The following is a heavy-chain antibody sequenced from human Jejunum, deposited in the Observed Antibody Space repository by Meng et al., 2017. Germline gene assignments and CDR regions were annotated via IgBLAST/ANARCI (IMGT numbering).Heavy chain of an antibody. CDR1: GGSFNSYF. V-gene: IGHV4-34*02. CDR3: VRGRDPMVVGELDP. J-gene: IGHJ5*02. CDR2: INQNGRT. Sequence: QVQLQQWGAGLLKPSETLSLTCGVYGGSFNSYFWNWIRQPPGKGLEWIGEINQNGRTNYNPSLESRVTISMDKSKKEFSLRLASVTAADTALYYCVRGRDPMVVGELDPWGQGTLVTVSS. D-gene: IGHD2-15*01.